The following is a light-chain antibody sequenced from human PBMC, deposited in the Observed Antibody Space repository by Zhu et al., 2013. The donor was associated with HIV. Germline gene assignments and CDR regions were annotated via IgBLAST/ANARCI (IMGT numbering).Light chain of an antibody. Sequence: DVQLTQSPSSLSASVGDTVTITCRASQGIRNDLGWYQQKPGKAPKRLIYTASTFQSGVPSRFSATGSGTEFTLTITNLQPEDFAIYYCQQYNSFPFTFGPGTKVDL. V-gene: IGKV1-17*02. CDR1: QGIRND. CDR2: TAS. J-gene: IGKJ3*01. CDR3: QQYNSFPFT.